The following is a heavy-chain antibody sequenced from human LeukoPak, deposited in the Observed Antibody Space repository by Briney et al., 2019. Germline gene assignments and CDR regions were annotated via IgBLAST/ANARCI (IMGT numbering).Heavy chain of an antibody. D-gene: IGHD2-15*01. CDR3: ARDPASRGGFDI. CDR2: IYTSGST. Sequence: SETLSLTCIVSGDSISSYYWTWIRQPAGKGLEWIGRIYTSGSTKYNPSLKSRVTMSVDTSKNQFFLKLNSVTAADTAVYYCARDPASRGGFDIWGQGTMVTVSS. V-gene: IGHV4-4*07. J-gene: IGHJ3*02. CDR1: GDSISSYY.